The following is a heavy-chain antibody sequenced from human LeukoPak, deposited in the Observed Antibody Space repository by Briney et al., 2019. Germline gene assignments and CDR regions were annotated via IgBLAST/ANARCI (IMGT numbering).Heavy chain of an antibody. Sequence: SGTLSLTCTVSVDSITAPKWWSWVGRAPGEGLEWIGEIYHDRTTSFNPSLKSRLTISVDKSANQFFLNLNSVSATDTAVYYCVGRGLYGGTWLFDYWGQGALVTVSS. V-gene: IGHV4-4*02. CDR1: VDSITAPKW. D-gene: IGHD2-8*01. J-gene: IGHJ4*02. CDR3: VGRGLYGGTWLFDY. CDR2: IYHDRTT.